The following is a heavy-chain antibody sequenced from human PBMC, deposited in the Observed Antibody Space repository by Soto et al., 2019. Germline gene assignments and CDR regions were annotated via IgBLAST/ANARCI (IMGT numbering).Heavy chain of an antibody. V-gene: IGHV4-31*03. CDR1: GGSISSGDYY. CDR2: IYYSGST. Sequence: QVQLQESGPGLVKPSQTLSLTCTVSGGSISSGDYYWSWIRQHPGKGLEWIGYIYYSGSTYYNPSLKSRVSISVDTSKNQFSLKLSSVTAADTAVYYCASAIRGGYAPLDYWGQGTLVTVSS. D-gene: IGHD5-12*01. CDR3: ASAIRGGYAPLDY. J-gene: IGHJ4*02.